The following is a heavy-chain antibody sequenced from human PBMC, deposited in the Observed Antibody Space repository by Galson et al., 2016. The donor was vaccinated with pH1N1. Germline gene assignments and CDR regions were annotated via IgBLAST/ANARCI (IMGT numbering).Heavy chain of an antibody. CDR2: FIPMLNLA. Sequence: SVKVSCKASGDSFSSYSVNWVRQAPGQGLEWMGRFIPMLNLANYAQKFQGRLTITADKSTSTMYMDLRSLRSDDTAIFYCARVRSRVARSGTFLYWGQGTLVTVSS. CDR1: GDSFSSYS. V-gene: IGHV1-69*10. CDR3: ARVRSRVARSGTFLY. D-gene: IGHD3-16*01. J-gene: IGHJ4*02.